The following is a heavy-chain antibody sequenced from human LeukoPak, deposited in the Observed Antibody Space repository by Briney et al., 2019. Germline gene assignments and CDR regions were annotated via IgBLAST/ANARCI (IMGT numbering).Heavy chain of an antibody. D-gene: IGHD6-19*01. CDR1: GFTFSTYS. CDR3: ARDLGSYTSGWYMGFDY. V-gene: IGHV3-48*01. Sequence: GSLSLSCVASGFTFSTYSMNWVRQAPGKGLEWVSYISGTNTIYYADSVKGRFTISRDNAKNSLYLQVNSLRAEDTAIYYCARDLGSYTSGWYMGFDYWGQGTLVTVSS. CDR2: ISGTNTI. J-gene: IGHJ4*02.